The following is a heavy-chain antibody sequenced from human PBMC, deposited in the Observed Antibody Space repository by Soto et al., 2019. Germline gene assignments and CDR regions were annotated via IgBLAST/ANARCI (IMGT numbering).Heavy chain of an antibody. Sequence: SVKVSCKASGGTFSSYAISWVRHAPGQGLEWMGGIIPIFGTANYAQKFQGRVTITADESTSTAYMELSGLRSEDTAVYYCATRSGQYYDFWSGYYPNYYGMDVWG. CDR3: ATRSGQYYDFWSGYYPNYYGMDV. CDR2: IIPIFGTA. J-gene: IGHJ6*02. CDR1: GGTFSSYA. V-gene: IGHV1-69*13. D-gene: IGHD3-3*01.